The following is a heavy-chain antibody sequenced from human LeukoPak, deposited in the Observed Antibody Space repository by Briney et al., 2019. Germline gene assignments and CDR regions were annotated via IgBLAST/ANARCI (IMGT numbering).Heavy chain of an antibody. J-gene: IGHJ6*03. CDR1: GYTFTSYD. Sequence: GASVKVSCKASGYTFTSYDINWVRQATGQGLEWMGWMNPNSGNTGYAQKFQGRVTITRNTSISTAYMELSSLRSEDTAVYYCARLVVAATHYYYYYMGVWGKGTTVTVSS. CDR3: ARLVVAATHYYYYYMGV. V-gene: IGHV1-8*03. CDR2: MNPNSGNT. D-gene: IGHD2-15*01.